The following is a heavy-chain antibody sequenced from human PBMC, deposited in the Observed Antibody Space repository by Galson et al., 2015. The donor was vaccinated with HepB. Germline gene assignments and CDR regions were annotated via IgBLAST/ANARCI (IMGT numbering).Heavy chain of an antibody. D-gene: IGHD1-14*01. CDR1: GFSFGDYS. J-gene: IGHJ6*02. CDR3: SPGGGYKPLYYYSHLDV. CDR2: IRSEAYGATT. V-gene: IGHV3-49*03. Sequence: SLRLSCAASGFSFGDYSMGWFRQVPGKGLEWVGFIRSEAYGATTDYAASVKGRFTISVDDSKSVAYLQMNSLKTEDTAVYYCSPGGGYKPLYYYSHLDVWGQGTTVTVSS.